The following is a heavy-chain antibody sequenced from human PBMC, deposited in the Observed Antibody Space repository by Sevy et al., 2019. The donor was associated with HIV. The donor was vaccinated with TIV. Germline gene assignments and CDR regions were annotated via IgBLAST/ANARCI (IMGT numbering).Heavy chain of an antibody. CDR1: GFTFGTYA. V-gene: IGHV3-23*01. Sequence: GGSLRLSCAASGFTFGTYAMSWVRQAPGKGLEWVSTISGSGGRTYYADSVKGRFTISRDNSKNTLYLQMNSLRAEDTAVYYCATAVYASKVVVTNAFDYWGQGTLVTVSS. J-gene: IGHJ4*02. CDR3: ATAVYASKVVVTNAFDY. CDR2: ISGSGGRT. D-gene: IGHD3-22*01.